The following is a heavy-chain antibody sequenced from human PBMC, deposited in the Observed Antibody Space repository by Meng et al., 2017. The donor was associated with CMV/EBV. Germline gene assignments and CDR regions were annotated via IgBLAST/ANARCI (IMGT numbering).Heavy chain of an antibody. CDR1: GGSLSGYY. J-gene: IGHJ4*02. CDR2: INHSGST. D-gene: IGHD6-6*01. V-gene: IGHV4-34*01. CDR3: ARGSIAARLGLGD. Sequence: QGEVAEGGAGLLKPSETLSLTCAVHGGSLSGYYWSWIRQPPGKGLEWIGEINHSGSTNYNPSLKSRVTISVDTSKNQFSLKLSSVTAADTAVYYCARGSIAARLGLGDWGQGTLVTVSS.